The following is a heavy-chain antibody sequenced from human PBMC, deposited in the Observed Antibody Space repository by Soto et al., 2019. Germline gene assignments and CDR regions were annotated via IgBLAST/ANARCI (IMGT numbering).Heavy chain of an antibody. CDR3: AKRTVGWYFDL. V-gene: IGHV3-23*01. CDR2: ISGSGGST. D-gene: IGHD4-17*01. Sequence: EVQLLESGGGLVQPGGSLRLSCAASGFTFSSYAMNWVRQAPGKGLGWVSVISGSGGSTYYADAVKGRFTISRDNSKNTRYRQMNSLRAEETAVYYCAKRTVGWYFDLWGRGTLVTVSS. J-gene: IGHJ2*01. CDR1: GFTFSSYA.